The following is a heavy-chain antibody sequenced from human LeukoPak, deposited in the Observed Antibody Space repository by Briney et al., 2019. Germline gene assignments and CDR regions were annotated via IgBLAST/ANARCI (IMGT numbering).Heavy chain of an antibody. D-gene: IGHD2-2*02. J-gene: IGHJ6*02. Sequence: SVKVSCKASGGTFSSYAISWVRQAPGQGLEWMGRIIPIFGIANYAQKFQGRVTITADKSTSTAYMELSSLRSEDTAVYYCARDWEIVPAAIHESDYYYYGMDVWGQGTTVTVS. CDR3: ARDWEIVPAAIHESDYYYYGMDV. CDR1: GGTFSSYA. V-gene: IGHV1-69*04. CDR2: IIPIFGIA.